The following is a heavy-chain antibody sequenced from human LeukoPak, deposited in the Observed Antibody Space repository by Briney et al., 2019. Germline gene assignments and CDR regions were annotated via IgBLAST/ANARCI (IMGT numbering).Heavy chain of an antibody. V-gene: IGHV3-9*01. D-gene: IGHD3-22*01. CDR1: GFTFYDHA. CDR2: INWDGSRI. Sequence: QSGGSLRLSCAASGFTFYDHAMCWVRQAPGKGLEWVSGINWDGSRIGYADAVKGRFTTSRDSAKNSLYLQMNSLRTEDTALYYCARASYYYDTSGLGAFDIWGQGTLVTVSS. J-gene: IGHJ3*02. CDR3: ARASYYYDTSGLGAFDI.